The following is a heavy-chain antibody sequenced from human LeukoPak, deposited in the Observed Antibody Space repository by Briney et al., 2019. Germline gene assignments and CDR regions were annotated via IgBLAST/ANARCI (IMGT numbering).Heavy chain of an antibody. CDR2: ISYDGSNK. V-gene: IGHV3-30*18. CDR3: AKEMEGSSWPSFDY. Sequence: PRGSLRLSSAAAVVTFSSYGMHWVRQAPRKGVWWVAVISYDGSNKYYADSVKGRFTISRDNSKNTLYLQMNSLRAEDTAVYYCAKEMEGSSWPSFDYWGQGTLVTVSS. CDR1: VVTFSSYG. D-gene: IGHD6-13*01. J-gene: IGHJ4*02.